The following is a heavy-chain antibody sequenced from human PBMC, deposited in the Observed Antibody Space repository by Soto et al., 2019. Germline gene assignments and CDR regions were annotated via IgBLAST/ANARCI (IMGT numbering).Heavy chain of an antibody. D-gene: IGHD3-10*01. V-gene: IGHV4-34*02. CDR3: ARGCQYYGSPYWGY. CDR2: INPSGVS. CDR1: GGSSSGYY. Sequence: QVQLQQWGAGLLNPSETLSLTCAVYGGSSSGYYWSWIRQPPGKGLEWIDEINPSGVSNYNPSLKSRVSVSVDTSKNQFSLRLSSVTAADTAVYYCARGCQYYGSPYWGYWGQGTLVTVSS. J-gene: IGHJ4*02.